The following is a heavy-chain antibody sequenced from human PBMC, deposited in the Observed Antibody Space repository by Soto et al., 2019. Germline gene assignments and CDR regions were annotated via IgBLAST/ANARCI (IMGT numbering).Heavy chain of an antibody. CDR3: ALGRTGLDV. CDR1: GFTFNKYW. V-gene: IGHV3-7*01. CDR2: IQQVGSEK. Sequence: EVQLVESGGGLVQPGGSLRLSCAASGFTFNKYWMTWVRQAPGKGLEWVANIQQVGSEKYYVDSVKGRFIISRDNADNSLYLQMNGLRAEDTAVYYCALGRTGLDVWGQGTTVTVSS. D-gene: IGHD7-27*01. J-gene: IGHJ6*02.